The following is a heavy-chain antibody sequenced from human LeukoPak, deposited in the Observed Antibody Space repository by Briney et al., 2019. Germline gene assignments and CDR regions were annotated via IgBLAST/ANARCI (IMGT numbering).Heavy chain of an antibody. Sequence: PGESLRLSCGASGFTFSSSAMHWVRQGPGKGLEWLAYIAHHGNNKYYADSVKGRFTISRDNSKGSLYLQMNSLRADDTAVYYCAKDGSWSCTDWGQGTLVRVSS. CDR2: IAHHGNNK. J-gene: IGHJ4*02. V-gene: IGHV3-30*02. D-gene: IGHD2-8*02. CDR3: AKDGSWSCTD. CDR1: GFTFSSSA.